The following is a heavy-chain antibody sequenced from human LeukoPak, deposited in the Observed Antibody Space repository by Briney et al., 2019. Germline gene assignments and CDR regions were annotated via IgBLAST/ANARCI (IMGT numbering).Heavy chain of an antibody. D-gene: IGHD3-10*01. CDR1: GGSVSSGSYY. CDR2: IYYSGST. J-gene: IGHJ3*02. V-gene: IGHV4-61*01. Sequence: SETLSLTCTVSGGSVSSGSYYWSWIRQPPGKGLEWIGYIYYSGSTNYNPSLKSRVTISVDTSKNQFSLKLSSVTAADTAVYYCARDRATMVRGVIRAFDIWGQGDNGHRLF. CDR3: ARDRATMVRGVIRAFDI.